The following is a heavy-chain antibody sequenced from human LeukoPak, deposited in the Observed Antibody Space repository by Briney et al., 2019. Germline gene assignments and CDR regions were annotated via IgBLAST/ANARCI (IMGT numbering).Heavy chain of an antibody. J-gene: IGHJ3*01. Sequence: PSETLSLTCTVSGYSISSGYYWGWIRQPPGKGLEWIGSIYHSGSTYSNPSLKSRVSISVDKSKNQFSLKLISVTAADTAVYYCARERQIAVVTGSTFDLWGPGALVIVSA. CDR1: GYSISSGYY. CDR2: IYHSGST. D-gene: IGHD1-14*01. V-gene: IGHV4-38-2*02. CDR3: ARERQIAVVTGSTFDL.